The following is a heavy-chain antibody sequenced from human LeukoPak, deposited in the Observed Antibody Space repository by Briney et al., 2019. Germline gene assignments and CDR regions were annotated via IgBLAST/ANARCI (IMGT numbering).Heavy chain of an antibody. CDR2: IYYSGTT. J-gene: IGHJ5*01. CDR3: ARHRGSNHWFDS. Sequence: PSETLSLTCTVSGGSINFYYWSWIRQPPGKGLEWIAYIYYSGTTNYNPSLKSRVTISADTSKNQISLKLSSVSAADTAVYYCARHRGSNHWFDSWGQGILVSVSS. V-gene: IGHV4-59*08. CDR1: GGSINFYY. D-gene: IGHD3-16*01.